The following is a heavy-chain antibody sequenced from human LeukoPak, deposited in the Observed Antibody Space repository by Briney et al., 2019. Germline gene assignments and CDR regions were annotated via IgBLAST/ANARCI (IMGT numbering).Heavy chain of an antibody. CDR1: GFTVSSNY. Sequence: GGSLRLSCAASGFTVSSNYMSWVRQAPGKGLEWVSVIYSGGSAYYADSVKGRFTISRDTSKNTLSLQMNSLRAEDTAVYYCASLSLGHYWGQGTLVTVSS. D-gene: IGHD6-6*01. CDR3: ASLSLGHY. V-gene: IGHV3-53*01. CDR2: IYSGGSA. J-gene: IGHJ4*02.